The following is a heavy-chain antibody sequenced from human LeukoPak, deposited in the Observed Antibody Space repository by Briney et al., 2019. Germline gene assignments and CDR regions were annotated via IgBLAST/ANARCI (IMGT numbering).Heavy chain of an antibody. V-gene: IGHV3-21*01. CDR1: GFTFNTYS. J-gene: IGHJ4*02. CDR3: ARAMRSGYDY. D-gene: IGHD5-12*01. CDR2: ISSSGSYI. Sequence: GGSLRLSCAASGFTFNTYSINWVRLAPGEGLEWVSSISSSGSYIYYADSVKGRFTISRDNAKNSLYLQMNSLRDEDTAVYYCARAMRSGYDYWGQGTLVTVSS.